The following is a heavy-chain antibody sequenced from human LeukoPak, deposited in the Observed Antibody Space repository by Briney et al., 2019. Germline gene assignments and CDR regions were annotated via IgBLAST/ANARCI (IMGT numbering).Heavy chain of an antibody. Sequence: PGGSLRLSCAASGFTFSSYAMSWVRQAPGKGLEWVSAISGSGGSTYYADSVKGRFTISRDNSKNTLYLQMNSLRAEDTAVYHCAKDLRYFDCYFDYWGQGTLVTVSS. V-gene: IGHV3-23*01. CDR1: GFTFSSYA. CDR2: ISGSGGST. D-gene: IGHD3-9*01. J-gene: IGHJ4*02. CDR3: AKDLRYFDCYFDY.